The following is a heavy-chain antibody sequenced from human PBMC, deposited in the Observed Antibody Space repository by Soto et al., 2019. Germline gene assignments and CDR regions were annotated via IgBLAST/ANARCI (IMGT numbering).Heavy chain of an antibody. CDR2: FAREHGEL. D-gene: IGHD3-16*02. Sequence: ASVQVSGKVSGSRLSKLSIYWVRQAPGKGLECMGGFAREHGELVYAEGFQRRLTMTEDTPTDTVYMDLTSLRSEDTAVYFCAAVLLPPYEFAFAGLVAGAFDYWGQGTPVTVSS. CDR1: GSRLSKLS. CDR3: AAVLLPPYEFAFAGLVAGAFDY. J-gene: IGHJ4*02. V-gene: IGHV1-24*01.